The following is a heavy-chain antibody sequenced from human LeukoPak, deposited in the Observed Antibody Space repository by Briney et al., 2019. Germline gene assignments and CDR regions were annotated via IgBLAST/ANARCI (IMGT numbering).Heavy chain of an antibody. CDR2: IKSNSDGGTT. D-gene: IGHD3-16*01. Sequence: GGSLRLSCAASDFTLSNAWMNWVRQAPGKGLEWVGRIKSNSDGGTTNYAAPVKGRFAISRDDSKNTLYLQMNSPKTEDTAMYYCFTEVPGGGYWGQGTLVTVSS. CDR1: DFTLSNAW. CDR3: FTEVPGGGY. V-gene: IGHV3-15*07. J-gene: IGHJ4*02.